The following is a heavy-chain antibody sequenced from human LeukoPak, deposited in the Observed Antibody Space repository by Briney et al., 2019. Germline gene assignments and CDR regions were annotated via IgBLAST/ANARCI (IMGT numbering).Heavy chain of an antibody. Sequence: PGGSLRLSCAASGFTFDDYGMSWVRQAPGKGLEWVSYIRSSGSPIYYADSVKGRFTISRDNAKNSVYLQMNSLRDEDTAVYYCVRGPDALDYWGQGTLVTVSS. CDR3: VRGPDALDY. CDR2: IRSSGSPI. CDR1: GFTFDDYG. V-gene: IGHV3-48*02. J-gene: IGHJ4*02.